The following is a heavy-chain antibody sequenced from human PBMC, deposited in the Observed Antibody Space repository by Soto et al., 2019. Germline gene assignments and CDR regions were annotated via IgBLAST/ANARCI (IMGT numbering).Heavy chain of an antibody. Sequence: SETLSLTCTVSGGSISSGGYYWSWIRQHPGKGLEWIGYIYYSGSTYYNPSLKSRVTISVDTSKNQFSLKLSSVTAADTAVYYCARDSRVANYDFWSGYPDRAFDIWGQGTMVTVSS. V-gene: IGHV4-31*03. CDR1: GGSISSGGYY. CDR3: ARDSRVANYDFWSGYPDRAFDI. D-gene: IGHD3-3*01. J-gene: IGHJ3*02. CDR2: IYYSGST.